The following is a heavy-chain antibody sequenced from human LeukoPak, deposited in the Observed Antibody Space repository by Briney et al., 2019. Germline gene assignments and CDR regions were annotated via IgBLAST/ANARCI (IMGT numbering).Heavy chain of an antibody. CDR2: ISGSGGTT. CDR3: AKGSGYYPEYFQH. CDR1: GLTFSSSA. Sequence: RSGGSLRLSCAASGLTFSSSAMSWVRQAPGKGLEWLSAISGSGGTTYYAGSVKGRFTISRDNSKNTLYLQMKSLRAEDKAVYYCAKGSGYYPEYFQHWGQGTLVTVSS. J-gene: IGHJ1*01. D-gene: IGHD3-22*01. V-gene: IGHV3-23*01.